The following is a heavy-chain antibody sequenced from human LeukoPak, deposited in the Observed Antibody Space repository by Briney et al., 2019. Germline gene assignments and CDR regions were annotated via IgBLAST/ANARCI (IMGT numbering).Heavy chain of an antibody. CDR3: AKAIGGGPRYYGMDV. D-gene: IGHD3-10*01. CDR1: GFTFSSYA. CDR2: ISGSGGST. J-gene: IGHJ6*02. Sequence: PGGSLRLSCAASGFTFSSYAMSWVRQAPGKGLEWVSAISGSGGSTYYADSVKGRFTISRDNSKNTLYLQMNSLRAEDTAVYYCAKAIGGGPRYYGMDVWGQGTTVTVSS. V-gene: IGHV3-23*01.